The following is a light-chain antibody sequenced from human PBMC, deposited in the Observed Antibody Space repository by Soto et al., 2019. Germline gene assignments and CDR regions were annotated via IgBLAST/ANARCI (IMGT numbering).Light chain of an antibody. V-gene: IGKV3-20*01. CDR2: GAS. CDR1: QSVSSSY. Sequence: DIVLTQSPGTLSLSPGERATLSCRASQSVSSSYLAWYQQKPGQAPRLLIYGASIRATAVPDRFSGSGSGTAFTLTISRLESEDFAVYYCQKYGSSPFTFGGGTKVAIK. J-gene: IGKJ4*01. CDR3: QKYGSSPFT.